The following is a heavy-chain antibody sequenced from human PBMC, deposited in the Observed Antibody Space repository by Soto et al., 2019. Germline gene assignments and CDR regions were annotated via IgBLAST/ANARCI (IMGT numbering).Heavy chain of an antibody. V-gene: IGHV1-69*13. J-gene: IGHJ4*02. CDR1: GCSFRSCS. CDR2: IIPIFGTA. Sequence: PSGKISFKTSGCSFRSCSSSWVRQATGQGLEWMGGIIPIFGTANYAQKFQGRVTITADESTSTAYMELSSLRSEDTAVYYCARSSRGYSYGSPFYWGQGTLVTVSS. CDR3: ARSSRGYSYGSPFY. D-gene: IGHD5-18*01.